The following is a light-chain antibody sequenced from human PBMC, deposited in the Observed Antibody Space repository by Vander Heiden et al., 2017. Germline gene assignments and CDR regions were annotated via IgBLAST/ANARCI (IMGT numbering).Light chain of an antibody. CDR1: QSVSSY. CDR2: DAS. CDR3: QQRINSLLT. V-gene: IGKV3-11*01. Sequence: EIVLTQSPATLSLSPGDRATLPCRASQSVSSYLAWYQQRPGQAPRLLIYDASNRATGIPARFSGSGSGTDFTLTISNLEPEDFAVYYCQQRINSLLTFGGGTKVEIK. J-gene: IGKJ4*01.